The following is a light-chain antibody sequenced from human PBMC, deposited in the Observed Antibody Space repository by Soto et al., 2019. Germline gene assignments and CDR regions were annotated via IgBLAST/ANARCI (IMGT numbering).Light chain of an antibody. V-gene: IGKV1-39*01. Sequence: DIQMTQSPSALFASVETRVTITCRASQSITNYLNWYQHKPGQAPNLLIYAASTLQAGVPSRFRGSGSGTDFTLTISSLQPEDFATYFCQQSNSSPPTFGGGTKVDIK. J-gene: IGKJ4*01. CDR3: QQSNSSPPT. CDR2: AAS. CDR1: QSITNY.